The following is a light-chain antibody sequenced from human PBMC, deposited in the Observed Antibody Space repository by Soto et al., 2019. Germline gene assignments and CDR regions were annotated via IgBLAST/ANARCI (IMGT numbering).Light chain of an antibody. CDR2: AAS. CDR3: QQSYSTPPIP. J-gene: IGKJ5*01. V-gene: IGKV1-39*01. Sequence: DIQMPPSPSSLSASVVDIVTITCRASQSIISYLNWYQQKPGKAPKLLIYAASSLQSGVPSRFSGSGSGTDFTLTISSLQPEDFATYYCQQSYSTPPIPFGQGTRLEIK. CDR1: QSIISY.